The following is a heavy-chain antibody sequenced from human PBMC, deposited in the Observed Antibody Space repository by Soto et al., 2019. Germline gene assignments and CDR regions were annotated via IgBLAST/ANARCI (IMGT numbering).Heavy chain of an antibody. CDR2: IYSSGST. Sequence: SETLSLTCTVSGGSISSYYWSWIRQPPGKGLEWIGYIYSSGSTHYNPSLQSRVTISSDTSKNQVSLKVNSVTAADTAMYYCARDHPHSYGVYYFDYWGQGTPVTVSS. J-gene: IGHJ4*02. V-gene: IGHV4-59*01. CDR3: ARDHPHSYGVYYFDY. CDR1: GGSISSYY. D-gene: IGHD5-18*01.